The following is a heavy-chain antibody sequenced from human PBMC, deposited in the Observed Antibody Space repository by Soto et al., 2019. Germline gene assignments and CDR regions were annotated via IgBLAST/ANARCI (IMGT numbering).Heavy chain of an antibody. V-gene: IGHV4-34*01. CDR1: GGSFSCYY. CDR2: INHSGST. D-gene: IGHD5-18*01. Sequence: AETLALTCAVYGGSFSCYYWSCIRQPPGKVLELIGEINHSGSTNYNPSLKIRVTISVDTSKNQFSLKLSSVTAADTAVYYCARVWVQIWQKHLPYYYCYYGTDVWAKWTTDTVSS. CDR3: ARVWVQIWQKHLPYYYCYYGTDV. J-gene: IGHJ6*04.